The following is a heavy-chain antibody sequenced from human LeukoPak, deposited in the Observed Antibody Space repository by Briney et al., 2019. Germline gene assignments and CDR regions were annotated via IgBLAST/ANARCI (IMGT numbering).Heavy chain of an antibody. Sequence: SETLSLTCTVSGGSISSYYWSWIRQPPGKGLEWIGYIYYSGSTNYNPSLKSRVTISADTSKNQFSLKLSSVTAADTAVYYCARDMSPSRYSSGWYAWGQGTLVTVSS. V-gene: IGHV4-59*01. CDR3: ARDMSPSRYSSGWYA. CDR1: GGSISSYY. CDR2: IYYSGST. D-gene: IGHD6-19*01. J-gene: IGHJ5*02.